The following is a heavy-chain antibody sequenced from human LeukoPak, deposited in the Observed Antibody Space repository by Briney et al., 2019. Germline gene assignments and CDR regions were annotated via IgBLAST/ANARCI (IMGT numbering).Heavy chain of an antibody. CDR1: GFSFSSYG. D-gene: IGHD3-22*01. CDR2: INWNGGST. Sequence: GGTLRLSCATSGFSFSSYGMSWVRQAPGKGLEWVSGINWNGGSTGYADSVKGRFTISRDNAKNSLYLQMNSLRAEDTALYYCASVSSGYYYSFDYWGQGTLVTVSS. J-gene: IGHJ4*02. CDR3: ASVSSGYYYSFDY. V-gene: IGHV3-20*04.